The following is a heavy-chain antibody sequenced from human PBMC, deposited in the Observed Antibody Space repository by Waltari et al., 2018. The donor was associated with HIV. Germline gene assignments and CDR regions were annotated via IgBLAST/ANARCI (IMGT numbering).Heavy chain of an antibody. Sequence: EVQLVESGGGLVKPGGSLRLSCGASGFTFNRYSMNWVRQAPGMLLPWCSSNSSKSVYIYYADSVQGRCTISRDKARNSVYRQMNELRAEDSAVYYCARDGQDYYDGGGWCDPWGQGTLVTVSS. CDR1: GFTFNRYS. D-gene: IGHD3-22*01. CDR3: ARDGQDYYDGGGWCDP. CDR2: NSSKSVYI. V-gene: IGHV3-21*06. J-gene: IGHJ5*02.